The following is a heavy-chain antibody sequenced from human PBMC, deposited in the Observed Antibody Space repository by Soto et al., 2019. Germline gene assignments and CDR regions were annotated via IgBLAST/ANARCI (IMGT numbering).Heavy chain of an antibody. D-gene: IGHD2-15*01. CDR2: ISRGGDIT. CDR1: GFDFSSNS. J-gene: IGHJ5*02. CDR3: SKWSGFGDA. Sequence: PGGSLRLSCVASGFDFSSNSMTWARQAPGKGLEWVGGISRGGDITFYRDSVEGRFTISRDISKNTLLLQMNSLRVEDTATYFCSKWSGFGDAWGQGTLVTVSS. V-gene: IGHV3-23*01.